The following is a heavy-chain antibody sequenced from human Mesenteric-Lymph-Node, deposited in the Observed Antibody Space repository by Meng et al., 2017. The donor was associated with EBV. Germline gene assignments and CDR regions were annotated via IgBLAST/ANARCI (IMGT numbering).Heavy chain of an antibody. CDR3: ARWKRRDDYNLQYYFDY. CDR2: IHQCWNT. J-gene: IGHJ4*02. CDR1: GDSISHGRW. Sequence: RELGPGLVKTSGNLSSTCVVSGDSISHGRWWGWGRPTPRTGLEWIGAIHQCWNTNYHPSLKSPVTLSMDKPKNHFSLSLNSVTAADTAVYFCARWKRRDDYNLQYYFDYWGQGTLVTVS. V-gene: IGHV4-4*02. D-gene: IGHD5-24*01.